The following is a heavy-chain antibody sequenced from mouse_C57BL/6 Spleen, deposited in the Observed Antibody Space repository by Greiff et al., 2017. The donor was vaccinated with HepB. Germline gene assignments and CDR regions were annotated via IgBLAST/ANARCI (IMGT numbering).Heavy chain of an antibody. CDR2: IDPEDGDT. Sequence: EVQLQQSGAELVRPGASVKLSCTASGFNIKDYYMHWVKQRLEQGLEWIGRIDPEDGDTEYAPKFQGKATMTADTSSNTAYLQLSSMTSEDTAVYYCNVKTARCAYWVHGTLVTGTA. V-gene: IGHV14-1*01. CDR3: NVKTARCAY. CDR1: GFNIKDYY. D-gene: IGHD1-2*01. J-gene: IGHJ3*01.